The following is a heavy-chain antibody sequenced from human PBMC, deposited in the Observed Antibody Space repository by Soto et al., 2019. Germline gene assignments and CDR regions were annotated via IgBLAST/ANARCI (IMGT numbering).Heavy chain of an antibody. CDR1: GYPISSGYY. V-gene: IGHV4-38-2*01. CDR2: IYHSGST. CDR3: ARAGQGGDYFWWFDP. Sequence: SETLSLTCAVSGYPISSGYYWGWIRQPPGKGLEWIGSIYHSGSTYYNPSLKSRVTISVDTSKNQFSLKLSSVTAADTAVYYCARAGQGGDYFWWFDPWGQGTLVTVSS. D-gene: IGHD4-17*01. J-gene: IGHJ5*02.